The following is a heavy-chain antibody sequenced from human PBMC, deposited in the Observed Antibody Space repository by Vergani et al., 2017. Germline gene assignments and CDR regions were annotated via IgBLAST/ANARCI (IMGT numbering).Heavy chain of an antibody. CDR1: GYTFSNYY. CDR2: INPSGGHT. Sequence: QVQVVQSGAEVKKSGASVKVSCKTSGYTFSNYYVLWVRQAPGQGLEWMGIINPSGGHTNYAQKFQGRVTMTRDTSTSTVYMELSSLRSEGTAIYYCARGDYGILTGYRYWGQGTLVTVSA. D-gene: IGHD3-9*01. J-gene: IGHJ4*02. CDR3: ARGDYGILTGYRY. V-gene: IGHV1-46*03.